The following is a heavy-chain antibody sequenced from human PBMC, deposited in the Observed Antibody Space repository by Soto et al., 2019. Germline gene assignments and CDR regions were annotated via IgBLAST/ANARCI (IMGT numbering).Heavy chain of an antibody. V-gene: IGHV3-33*01. CDR2: VWYDGSNT. J-gene: IGHJ4*02. CDR1: GFTFSNYG. Sequence: QVQLVESGGGVVQPGTSLRLSCAASGFTFSNYGMHWVRQAPGKGLEWVAVVWYDGSNTYYADSVKGRFTVSRDNSKNTVYLQMNSLRDEDTAVYYCARDDYGFDSWGQGTLVTVSS. D-gene: IGHD4-17*01. CDR3: ARDDYGFDS.